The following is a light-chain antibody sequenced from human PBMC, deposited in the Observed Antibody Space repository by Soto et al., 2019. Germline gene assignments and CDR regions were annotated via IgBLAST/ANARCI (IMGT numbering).Light chain of an antibody. CDR1: NSNIGAGYD. CDR2: GHS. Sequence: QSVLTQPPSVSGAPGQRVNIACTGSNSNIGAGYDVHWYRQSPGTAPKLLLSGHSHRPSGVADRFPGSKSGTSAFLAITGLQPGDEADYICQSYDTGVVGLIFGAGTQLTVL. J-gene: IGLJ2*01. V-gene: IGLV1-40*01. CDR3: QSYDTGVVGLI.